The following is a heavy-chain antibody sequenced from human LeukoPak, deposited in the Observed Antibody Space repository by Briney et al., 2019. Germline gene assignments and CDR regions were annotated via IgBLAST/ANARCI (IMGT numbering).Heavy chain of an antibody. CDR2: IYHSEST. CDR3: ARVRPDCSSTSCYETAYGMDV. D-gene: IGHD2-2*01. Sequence: PSETLSLTCSVSGFSIKSSYYWAWIRQSPGKGLEWIGSIYHSESTYYNPSVRSRVTISIDTPNDQFSLKLRSVTAADTAVYYCARVRPDCSSTSCYETAYGMDVWGQGTTVTVSS. J-gene: IGHJ6*02. V-gene: IGHV4-38-2*02. CDR1: GFSIKSSYY.